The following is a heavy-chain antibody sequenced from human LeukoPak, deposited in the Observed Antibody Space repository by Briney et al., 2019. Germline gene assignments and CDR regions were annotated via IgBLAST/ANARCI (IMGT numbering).Heavy chain of an antibody. CDR3: GNLD. J-gene: IGHJ1*01. Sequence: GGSLRLSCAASGFTFSSYGMHWVRQAPGKGLEWVAFIWYDGSNKYYADSVKGRFTISRDNSKNTLYLQMNSLRAEDTAVYYCGNLDWGQGTLVTVSS. V-gene: IGHV3-30*02. CDR1: GFTFSSYG. CDR2: IWYDGSNK.